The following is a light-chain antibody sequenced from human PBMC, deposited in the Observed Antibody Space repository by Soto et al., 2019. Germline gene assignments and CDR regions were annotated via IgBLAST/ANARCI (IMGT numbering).Light chain of an antibody. CDR1: QGISNY. CDR2: AAS. V-gene: IGKV1-27*01. J-gene: IGKJ1*01. Sequence: DIQMTQSPSSLSASVGDRVTITCRASQGISNYLAWYQQKPGKVPKLLIYAASTLRSGVPSRFSGSASGTDFTLTISSLEPEDFAVYYCQQRDIWPWTFGQGTKVDIK. CDR3: QQRDIWPWT.